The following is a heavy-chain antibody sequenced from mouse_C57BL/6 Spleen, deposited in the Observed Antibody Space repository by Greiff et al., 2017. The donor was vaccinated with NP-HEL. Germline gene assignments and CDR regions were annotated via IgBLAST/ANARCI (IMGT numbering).Heavy chain of an antibody. CDR2: INPSNGGT. J-gene: IGHJ2*01. V-gene: IGHV1-53*01. Sequence: QVQLQQSGTELVKPGASVKLSCKASGYTFTSYWMHWVKQRPGQGLEWLGNINPSNGGTNYNEKFKSKATLTVDKSSSTAYMQLSSLTSEDSAVYYCARSYCSSSYPFDYWGQGTTLTVSS. CDR1: GYTFTSYW. CDR3: ARSYCSSSYPFDY. D-gene: IGHD1-1*01.